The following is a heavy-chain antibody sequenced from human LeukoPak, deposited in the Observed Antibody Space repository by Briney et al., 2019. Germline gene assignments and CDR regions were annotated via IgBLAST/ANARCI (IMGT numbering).Heavy chain of an antibody. J-gene: IGHJ4*02. Sequence: PGGSLRLSCAASGFIFSSYWMTWVRQAPGKGLEWVANIKQDGSEKHYMDSVKGRFTISRDNAKNSVYLQMNSLRAEDTAVYYCATSYDSSGCEWGQGTLVTVSS. V-gene: IGHV3-7*01. D-gene: IGHD3-22*01. CDR1: GFIFSSYW. CDR3: ATSYDSSGCE. CDR2: IKQDGSEK.